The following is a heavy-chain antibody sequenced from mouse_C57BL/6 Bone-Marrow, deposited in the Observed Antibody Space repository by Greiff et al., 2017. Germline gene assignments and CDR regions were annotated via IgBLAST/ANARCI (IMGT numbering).Heavy chain of an antibody. CDR3: ARDDY. CDR1: GFTFSSYA. Sequence: EVKLLESGGGLVKPGGSLKLSCAASGFTFSSYAMSWVRQTPEKRLEWVATISDGGSYTYYPDNVKGRFTISRDNAKNNLYLQMSHLKSEDTAMYYCARDDYGGQGTTLTVSS. V-gene: IGHV5-4*01. J-gene: IGHJ2*01. CDR2: ISDGGSYT.